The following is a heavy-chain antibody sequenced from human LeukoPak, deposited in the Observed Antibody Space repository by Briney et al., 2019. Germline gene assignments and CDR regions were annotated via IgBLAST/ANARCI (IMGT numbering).Heavy chain of an antibody. D-gene: IGHD3-22*01. CDR1: GGSFRGYY. J-gene: IGHJ4*02. Sequence: SETLSLTCAVYGGSFRGYYWSWIRQPPGKGLEWIGEINHSGSTNYNPSLKSRVTISVDTSKNQFSLKLSFVTAADTAVYYCARADSSGYFDYWGQGTLVTVSS. CDR3: ARADSSGYFDY. V-gene: IGHV4-34*01. CDR2: INHSGST.